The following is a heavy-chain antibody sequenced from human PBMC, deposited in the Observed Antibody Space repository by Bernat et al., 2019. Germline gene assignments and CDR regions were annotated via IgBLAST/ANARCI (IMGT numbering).Heavy chain of an antibody. Sequence: EVQLVESGGGLVQPGGSLRLSCAASGFTFSTFWMTWVRQAPGKGLEWVANMNQDGSEQYYVDSVKGRFTISRDNAKNSLYLQMNSLRAEDTAVYYCARGGYSGYIIYWGQGTRVTVSS. D-gene: IGHD5-12*01. CDR2: MNQDGSEQ. CDR3: ARGGYSGYIIY. J-gene: IGHJ4*02. V-gene: IGHV3-7*03. CDR1: GFTFSTFW.